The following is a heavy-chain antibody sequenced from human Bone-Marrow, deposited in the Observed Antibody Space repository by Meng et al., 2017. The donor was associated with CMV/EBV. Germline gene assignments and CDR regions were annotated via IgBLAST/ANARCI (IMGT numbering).Heavy chain of an antibody. CDR3: VRGESSDY. CDR1: GASFSSYC. V-gene: IGHV4-59*01. J-gene: IGHJ4*02. Sequence: ESLKISCTVSGASFSSYCWSWIRQPPGKGLEWIDYIYYSGSTNYNPSLRSRVTISVDTSKNQFSLRLSSVTATDMPVYYCVRGESSDYWGQGPLVTVSS. CDR2: IYYSGST.